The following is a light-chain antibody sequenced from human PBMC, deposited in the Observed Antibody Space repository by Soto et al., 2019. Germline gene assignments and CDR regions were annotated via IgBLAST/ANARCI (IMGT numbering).Light chain of an antibody. V-gene: IGKV2-24*01. Sequence: DIVLTQTRLSSPVTLGQPASISCRSSQSLVHIDGNTYFNWLQQRPGQPPRLLIYKISNRFPGVPDRFSGSGAGTDFTLKISRVEAEDVGVYYCMQATQSSTFGQGPRLEIK. CDR3: MQATQSST. CDR1: QSLVHIDGNTY. J-gene: IGKJ2*01. CDR2: KIS.